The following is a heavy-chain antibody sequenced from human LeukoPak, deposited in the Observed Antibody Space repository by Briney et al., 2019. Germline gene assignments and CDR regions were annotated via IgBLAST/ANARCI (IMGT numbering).Heavy chain of an antibody. CDR2: IIPILGIA. J-gene: IGHJ4*02. V-gene: IGHV1-69*04. Sequence: GASVKVSCKASGGTFSSYAISWVRQAPGQGLEWMGRIIPILGIANYAQKFQGRVTITADKSTSTAYMELSSLRSEDTAVYYCASPLRVDSDYFDYWGQGTLVTVSS. D-gene: IGHD4-4*01. CDR3: ASPLRVDSDYFDY. CDR1: GGTFSSYA.